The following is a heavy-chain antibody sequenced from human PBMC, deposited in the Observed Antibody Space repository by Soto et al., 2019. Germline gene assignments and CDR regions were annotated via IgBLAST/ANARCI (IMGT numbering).Heavy chain of an antibody. CDR1: GFTFNTYG. CDR2: IWYDGSNK. J-gene: IGHJ6*02. D-gene: IGHD2-15*01. Sequence: GGSLRLSCTTSGFTFNTYGMHWVRQAPGKGLERVAIIWYDGSNKYYADSVKGRFTISRDNSKNTLYLQMNSLRAEGTALYYCARSDCTGAYCYSWPFNYGVDVWGQGTTVTVSS. V-gene: IGHV3-33*08. CDR3: ARSDCTGAYCYSWPFNYGVDV.